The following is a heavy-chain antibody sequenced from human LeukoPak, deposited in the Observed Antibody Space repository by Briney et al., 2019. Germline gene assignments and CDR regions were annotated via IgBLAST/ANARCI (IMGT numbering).Heavy chain of an antibody. V-gene: IGHV4-31*03. CDR3: ARDLYGGYVFGY. J-gene: IGHJ4*02. CDR2: IYYSGST. Sequence: SETLSLTCTVSGGSISSGGYYWSWIRQHPGKGLEWIGYIYYSGSTYYNPSLKSRVTISVDTSKNQFSLKLSSVTAADTAVYYCARDLYGGYVFGYWGQGTLVTVSS. CDR1: GGSISSGGYY. D-gene: IGHD5-12*01.